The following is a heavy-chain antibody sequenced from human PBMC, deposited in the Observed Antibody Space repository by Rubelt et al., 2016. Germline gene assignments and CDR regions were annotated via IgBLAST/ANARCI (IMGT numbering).Heavy chain of an antibody. D-gene: IGHD6-19*01. CDR3: ARVYSSGWPDY. J-gene: IGHJ4*02. CDR1: GFTFSSYG. Sequence: QVQLVESGGGVVQPGRSLRLSCAASGFTFSSYGLHWVRQAPGKGLEWVAVIWYDGSNKYYVDSVKGRFTISRDTSKNTLYLQMNGLRAEDTAVYYCARVYSSGWPDYWGQGTLVTVSS. V-gene: IGHV3-33*01. CDR2: IWYDGSNK.